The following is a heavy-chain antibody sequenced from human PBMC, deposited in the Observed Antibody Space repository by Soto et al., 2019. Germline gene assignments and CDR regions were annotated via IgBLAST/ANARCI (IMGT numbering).Heavy chain of an antibody. J-gene: IGHJ4*02. Sequence: GGSLRLSCAASGFTFSNAWMSWVRQAPGKGLEWVGRIKSKTDGGTTDYAAPVKGRFTISRDDSKNTLYLQMNSLKTEDTAVYYCTTDRVRFWEWLLSYQEDYFDYWGQGTLVTVSS. CDR3: TTDRVRFWEWLLSYQEDYFDY. CDR1: GFTFSNAW. CDR2: IKSKTDGGTT. D-gene: IGHD3-3*01. V-gene: IGHV3-15*01.